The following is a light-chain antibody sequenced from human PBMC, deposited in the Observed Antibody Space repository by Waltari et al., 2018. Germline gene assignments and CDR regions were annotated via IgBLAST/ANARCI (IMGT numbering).Light chain of an antibody. Sequence: EIVMTQSPVTLSVSPGERATLSCRASQSVSHNLAWYQQKPGQAPRPLIYGASTRASGIPARFSGSGSGTEFTLTISSLQSEDFAVYFCQQYNNWPPNTFGPGTKVDFK. J-gene: IGKJ3*01. CDR2: GAS. V-gene: IGKV3-15*01. CDR1: QSVSHN. CDR3: QQYNNWPPNT.